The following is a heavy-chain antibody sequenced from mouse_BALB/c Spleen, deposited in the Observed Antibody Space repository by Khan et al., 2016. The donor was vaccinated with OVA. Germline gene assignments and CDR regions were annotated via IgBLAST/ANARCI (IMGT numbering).Heavy chain of an antibody. J-gene: IGHJ3*01. V-gene: IGHV1-61*01. D-gene: IGHD2-1*01. CDR1: GYTFTSFW. CDR2: IDPSDSET. CDR3: ARGGDGTSFAY. Sequence: QVQLQQPGAELVRPGASVKLSCKASGYTFTSFWMNWVTERPGQGLEWIGMIDPSDSETNYTQVFKDKATLTVDKSSSTAYMQLSGLTSEDSAVYYCARGGDGTSFAYWGQGTLVTVSA.